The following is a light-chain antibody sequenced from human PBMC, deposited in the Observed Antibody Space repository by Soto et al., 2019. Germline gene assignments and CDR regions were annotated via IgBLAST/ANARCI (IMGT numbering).Light chain of an antibody. CDR3: HQYGSSPFT. CDR1: QSVSANY. V-gene: IGKV3-20*01. Sequence: EVVLTQSPATLSLSPGERATLSCRADQSVSANYLAWYQQKPGQAPRLLIYGASSRATGIPDRFSGSWSGTDFTLTISRLEPEDFAVFYCHQYGSSPFTFGPGTKVDIK. J-gene: IGKJ3*01. CDR2: GAS.